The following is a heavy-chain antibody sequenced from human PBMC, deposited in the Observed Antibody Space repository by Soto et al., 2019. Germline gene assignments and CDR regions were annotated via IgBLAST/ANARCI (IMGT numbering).Heavy chain of an antibody. Sequence: QVQLVQSGAEVKNPGASVKLSCKASGYTFTSLYIHWVRQAPGQGLEWMAIINPNGGSTNYAPNRQGRVTLTRDTSTKPVYIALSSLGSEDTAVYYCARGLTSGDYCGQGPLVTVSS. V-gene: IGHV1-46*01. D-gene: IGHD7-27*01. CDR1: GYTFTSLY. J-gene: IGHJ4*02. CDR3: ARGLTSGDY. CDR2: INPNGGST.